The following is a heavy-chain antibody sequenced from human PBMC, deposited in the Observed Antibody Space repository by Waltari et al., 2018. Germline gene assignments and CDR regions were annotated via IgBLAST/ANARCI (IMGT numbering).Heavy chain of an antibody. D-gene: IGHD6-19*01. V-gene: IGHV1-46*01. Sequence: QVQLVQPGAEVMNPGASVKVSCKASGYTFTSYYMHWVRQAPGQGLEWMGIINPSGGSTSDAQKFQGRVTMTRDTSTSTVYMELSSLRSEDTAVYYCAGDSGIAVAGPGGGFDYWGQGTLVTVSS. CDR1: GYTFTSYY. J-gene: IGHJ4*02. CDR2: INPSGGST. CDR3: AGDSGIAVAGPGGGFDY.